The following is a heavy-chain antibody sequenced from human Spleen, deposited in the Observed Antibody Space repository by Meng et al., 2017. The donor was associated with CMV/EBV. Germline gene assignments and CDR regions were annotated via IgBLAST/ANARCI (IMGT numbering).Heavy chain of an antibody. V-gene: IGHV3-49*03. CDR1: GFTFSDSY. D-gene: IGHD1-7*01. J-gene: IGHJ4*02. CDR3: SRDLGGNYSPFDY. CDR2: IRIKAYGGTT. Sequence: QTLSLTCATPGFTFSDSYMTWIRQTPGKGLEWVGSIRIKAYGGTTEYAASVRGRFTISRDESKSIAYLQMNSLKTEDTAMYYCSRDLGGNYSPFDYWGQGTLVTVSS.